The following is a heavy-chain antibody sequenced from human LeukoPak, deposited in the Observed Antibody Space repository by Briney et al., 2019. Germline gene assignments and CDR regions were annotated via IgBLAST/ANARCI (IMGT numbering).Heavy chain of an antibody. Sequence: GSLRLSCAASGFTFSDYYMTWIRQAPGKGLEWVGEINHSGSTNYNPSLKSRVTISVDTSKNQFSLKLSSVTAADTAVYYCARGRLFDYWGQGTLVTVSS. D-gene: IGHD6-25*01. CDR2: INHSGST. CDR1: GFTFSDYY. CDR3: ARGRLFDY. J-gene: IGHJ4*02. V-gene: IGHV4-34*01.